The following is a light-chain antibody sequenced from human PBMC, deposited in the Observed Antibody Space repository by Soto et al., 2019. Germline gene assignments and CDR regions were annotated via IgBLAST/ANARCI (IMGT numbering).Light chain of an antibody. Sequence: DIQMTQSPSTLSASVGDRITITCRASQSINNWLAWYQQKPGEAPKLLIYEGSTLERGVPLRFSGSGSATEFTLTITRLQPDDFATFYCQQYKTYSRTFGQGTKVEVK. V-gene: IGKV1-5*03. CDR3: QQYKTYSRT. J-gene: IGKJ1*01. CDR1: QSINNW. CDR2: EGS.